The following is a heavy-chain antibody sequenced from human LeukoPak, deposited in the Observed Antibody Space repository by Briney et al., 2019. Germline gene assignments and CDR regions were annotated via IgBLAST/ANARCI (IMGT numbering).Heavy chain of an antibody. CDR3: ARSGGIVGALGDY. CDR2: ISYDGSNK. D-gene: IGHD1-26*01. V-gene: IGHV3-30-3*01. Sequence: GGSLRLSCAASGFTFSSYAMHWVRRAPGKGLEWVAVISYDGSNKYYADSVKGRFTISRDNSKNTLYLQMNSLRAEDTAVYYCARSGGIVGALGDYWGQGTLVTVSS. CDR1: GFTFSSYA. J-gene: IGHJ4*02.